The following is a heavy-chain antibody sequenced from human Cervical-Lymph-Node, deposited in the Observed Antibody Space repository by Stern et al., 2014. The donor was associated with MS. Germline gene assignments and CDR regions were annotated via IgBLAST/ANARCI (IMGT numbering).Heavy chain of an antibody. Sequence: EVQLVGSGGGLVQPGGSLRLSCAASGFTFDSYSMHWVRQVPGKGLVWVSRINTDGSSPRYADSVKGRFTISRDNAKNMLYLEMNSLRAEDTAVYYCSGSNWYFFDYWGQGTLVTVSS. CDR1: GFTFDSYS. CDR2: INTDGSSP. D-gene: IGHD6-13*01. J-gene: IGHJ4*02. V-gene: IGHV3-74*02. CDR3: SGSNWYFFDY.